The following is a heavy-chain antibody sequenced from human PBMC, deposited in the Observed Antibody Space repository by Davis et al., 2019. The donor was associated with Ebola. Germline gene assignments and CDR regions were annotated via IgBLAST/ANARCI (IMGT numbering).Heavy chain of an antibody. V-gene: IGHV1-18*01. D-gene: IGHD3-10*01. CDR3: ARSITMVRGVSWFDP. CDR2: ISAYNGNT. CDR1: GYTFTSYG. J-gene: IGHJ5*02. Sequence: ASVKVSCKASGYTFTSYGISWVRQAPGQGLEWMGWISAYNGNTNYAQKLQGRVTMTTDTSTSTSYMELRSLRSDDTAVYYCARSITMVRGVSWFDPWGQGTLVTVSS.